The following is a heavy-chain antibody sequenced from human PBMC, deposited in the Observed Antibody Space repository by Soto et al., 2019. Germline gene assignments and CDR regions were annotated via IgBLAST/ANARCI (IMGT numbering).Heavy chain of an antibody. CDR3: ATPGIAAHLAYYGMDV. Sequence: QVQLVQSGAEVKKPGSSVKVSCKASGGTFSSYAISWVRQAPGQGLEWMGGIIPIFGTANHAQKFQGRVTITADESTSTAYMELSSLTSEDTAVYYCATPGIAAHLAYYGMDVWGQGTTFTVSS. CDR1: GGTFSSYA. J-gene: IGHJ6*02. V-gene: IGHV1-69*01. CDR2: IIPIFGTA. D-gene: IGHD6-13*01.